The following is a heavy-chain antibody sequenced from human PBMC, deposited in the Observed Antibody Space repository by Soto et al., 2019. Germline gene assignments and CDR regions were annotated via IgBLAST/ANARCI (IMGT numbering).Heavy chain of an antibody. CDR1: GGTFSSYA. CDR2: IIPIFGTA. D-gene: IGHD3-22*01. V-gene: IGHV1-69*13. Sequence: GASVKVSCKASGGTFSSYAISWVRQAPGQGLEWMGGIIPIFGTANYAQKFQGRVTITADESTGTAYMELSSLRSEDTAVYYCARVLGGNYYASSGYYYPFDYWGQGTLVTVSS. J-gene: IGHJ4*02. CDR3: ARVLGGNYYASSGYYYPFDY.